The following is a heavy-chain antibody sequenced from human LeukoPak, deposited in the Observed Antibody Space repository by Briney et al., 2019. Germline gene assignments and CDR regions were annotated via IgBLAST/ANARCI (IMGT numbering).Heavy chain of an antibody. D-gene: IGHD3-10*01. CDR2: VDPEDGET. CDR3: ARDRPLWFGELSYEYYFDY. J-gene: IGHJ4*02. CDR1: GYTFTDYY. V-gene: IGHV1-69-2*01. Sequence: ASVKISCKVSGYTFTDYYMHWVRQAPGKGLEWMGLVDPEDGETIYAEKFQGRVTITADTSTDTAYMELSSLRSEDTAVYYCARDRPLWFGELSYEYYFDYWGQGTLVTVSS.